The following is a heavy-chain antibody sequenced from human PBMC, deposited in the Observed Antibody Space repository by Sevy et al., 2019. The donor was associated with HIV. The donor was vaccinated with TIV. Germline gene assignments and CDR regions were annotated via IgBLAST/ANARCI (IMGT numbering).Heavy chain of an antibody. CDR2: IKQDGSEK. CDR3: AREGGIAAAGYRVWFDY. D-gene: IGHD6-13*01. Sequence: GGSLRLSCAASGFTFSSYWMSWVRQAPGKGLEWVANIKQDGSEKYYVDSVKGRFTISRDNAKNSLYLQMNSLRAEDTAVYYCAREGGIAAAGYRVWFDYWGQRTLVTVSS. J-gene: IGHJ4*02. CDR1: GFTFSSYW. V-gene: IGHV3-7*01.